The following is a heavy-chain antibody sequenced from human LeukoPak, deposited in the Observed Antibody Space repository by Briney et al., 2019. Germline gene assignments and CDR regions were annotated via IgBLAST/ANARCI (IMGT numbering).Heavy chain of an antibody. D-gene: IGHD1-1*01. CDR3: ARRSGTSKTFDY. Sequence: SETLSLTCTVSGGSISSSSYYWGWIRQPPGKGLEWIGSIYYNGSTYYNPSLKSRVTISVDTSKNQFSLKLSSVTAADTAVYYCARRSGTSKTFDYWGQGTLVTVSS. CDR2: IYYNGST. CDR1: GGSISSSSYY. V-gene: IGHV4-39*01. J-gene: IGHJ4*02.